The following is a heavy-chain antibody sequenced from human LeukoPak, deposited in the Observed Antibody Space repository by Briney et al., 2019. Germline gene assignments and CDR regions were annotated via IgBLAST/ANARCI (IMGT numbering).Heavy chain of an antibody. V-gene: IGHV3-7*01. D-gene: IGHD5-12*01. CDR1: GFTFSHYW. CDR2: INQDGREE. J-gene: IGHJ4*02. CDR3: VRDGGVSGYDLLDY. Sequence: PGGSLRLSCAASGFTFSHYWMTWVRQAPGKGLEGVAQINQDGREEYYMDSVKARFTISRDNAKNSVFLQMNSLRAEDTAVYYCVRDGGVSGYDLLDYWGQGTLVTVSS.